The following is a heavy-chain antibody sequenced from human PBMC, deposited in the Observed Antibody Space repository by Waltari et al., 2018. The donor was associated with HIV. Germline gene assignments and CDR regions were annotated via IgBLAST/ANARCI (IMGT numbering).Heavy chain of an antibody. CDR2: IYYSGST. Sequence: QVQLQESGPGLVKPSETLSLTCTVSGGSVSSGSYYWSWLRPPPGKGLEWIGYIYYSGSTNYNPSLKSRVTISVDTSKNQFSLKLSSVTAADTAVYYCARAYRERGGGSCSRFDPWGQGTLVTVSS. CDR3: ARAYRERGGGSCSRFDP. CDR1: GGSVSSGSYY. V-gene: IGHV4-61*01. D-gene: IGHD2-15*01. J-gene: IGHJ5*02.